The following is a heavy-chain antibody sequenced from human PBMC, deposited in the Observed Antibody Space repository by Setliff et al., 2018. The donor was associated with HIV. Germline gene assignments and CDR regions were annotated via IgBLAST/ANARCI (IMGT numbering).Heavy chain of an antibody. Sequence: ASETLSLTCAVSGGSISSSNWWSWVRLPPGKGLEWIGEIFHSGSTNYNPSLKSRVTMSVDKSKNQFSLKLTSVTAADTAVYYCARGDFRAVYDSSGFPFDYWGQGTLVTVSS. D-gene: IGHD3-22*01. CDR2: IFHSGST. V-gene: IGHV4-4*02. CDR1: GGSISSSNW. J-gene: IGHJ4*02. CDR3: ARGDFRAVYDSSGFPFDY.